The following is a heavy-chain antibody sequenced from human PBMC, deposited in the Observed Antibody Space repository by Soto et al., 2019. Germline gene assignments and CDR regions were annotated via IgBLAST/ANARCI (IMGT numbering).Heavy chain of an antibody. CDR2: INSDGSST. CDR1: GFTFSSYW. CDR3: VRTSLVVAAATREDY. D-gene: IGHD2-15*01. J-gene: IGHJ4*02. V-gene: IGHV3-74*01. Sequence: EVQLVESGGGLVQPGGSLRLSCAASGFTFSSYWMHWVRQAPGKGLXXXSRINSDGSSTSYADSVKGRFTISRDNAKNTXXXQMXXLRAEDTAVYYCVRTSLVVAAATREDYWGQGTLVTVSS.